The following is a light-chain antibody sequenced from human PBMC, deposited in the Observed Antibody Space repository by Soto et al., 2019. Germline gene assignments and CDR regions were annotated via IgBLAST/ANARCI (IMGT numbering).Light chain of an antibody. CDR2: GAS. CDR3: QQYNKWPQT. J-gene: IGKJ1*01. CDR1: QSVGNN. V-gene: IGKV3-15*01. Sequence: EIVVTQSPATLSVSPGERTTLSCRASQSVGNNLAWYHQKPGQGPRLLIYGASTRATGIPARFSGSGPDTEFTLTISSLQPEDFGNYYCQQYNKWPQTFGQGTKVEI.